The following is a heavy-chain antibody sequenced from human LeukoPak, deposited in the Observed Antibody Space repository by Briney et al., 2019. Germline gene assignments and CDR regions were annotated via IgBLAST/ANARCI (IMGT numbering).Heavy chain of an antibody. CDR2: ISSSSSTI. CDR3: ARANNFYY. CDR1: GFTFSSYS. V-gene: IGHV3-48*04. Sequence: GGSLRLSCAASGFTFSSYSMNWVRQAPGKGLEWVSYISSSSSTIYYADSVKGRFTISRDNAKNSLYLQMDSLRAEDTAVYYCARANNFYYWGQGTLVTVSS. D-gene: IGHD2/OR15-2a*01. J-gene: IGHJ4*02.